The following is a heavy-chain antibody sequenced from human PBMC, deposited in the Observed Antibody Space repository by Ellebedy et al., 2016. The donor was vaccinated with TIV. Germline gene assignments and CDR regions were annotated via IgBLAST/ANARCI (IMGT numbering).Heavy chain of an antibody. Sequence: SETLSLTXTVSGASISTYSWTWIRQPPGKGLEWMGYFFRGGDTNYNPSLESRVFMSIDTSRNQFSLSLSSVTAADTGLYFCASFDYDVEGYHGLDVWGQGTTVTVSS. CDR2: FFRGGDT. D-gene: IGHD3-16*01. V-gene: IGHV4-59*01. CDR1: GASISTYS. J-gene: IGHJ6*02. CDR3: ASFDYDVEGYHGLDV.